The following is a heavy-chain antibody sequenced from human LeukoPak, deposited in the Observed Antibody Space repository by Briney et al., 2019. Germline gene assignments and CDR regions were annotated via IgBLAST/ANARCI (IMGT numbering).Heavy chain of an antibody. CDR2: IHSGGNT. CDR3: VSHSDSLTTYSFDY. Sequence: PGGSVRLSCAASGFIVSSEYMSWVRQAPGKGLEWVSIIHSGGNTYYADSVKGRFTISRDNPKNTLSLQMNSLRADDTAVYYCVSHSDSLTTYSFDYWGQGTLVSVS. D-gene: IGHD3-9*01. V-gene: IGHV3-53*01. J-gene: IGHJ4*02. CDR1: GFIVSSEY.